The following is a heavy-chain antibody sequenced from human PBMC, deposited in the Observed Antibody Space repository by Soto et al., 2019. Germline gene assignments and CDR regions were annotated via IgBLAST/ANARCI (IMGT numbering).Heavy chain of an antibody. V-gene: IGHV3-15*01. CDR1: GFTFSNAW. Sequence: EVQLVESGGGLVKPGGSLRLSCAASGFTFSNAWMSWVRQAPGKGLEWVGRIKSKTDGGTTDYAAPVKGRFTISRDDSKNTLYLQMNSLKTEDTAVYYCTAGYSYGYDYYYGMDVWGQGTTVTVSS. CDR2: IKSKTDGGTT. D-gene: IGHD5-18*01. J-gene: IGHJ6*02. CDR3: TAGYSYGYDYYYGMDV.